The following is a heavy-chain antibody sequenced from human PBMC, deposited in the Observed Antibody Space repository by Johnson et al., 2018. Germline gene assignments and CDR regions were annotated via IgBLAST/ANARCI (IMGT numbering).Heavy chain of an antibody. CDR2: IKEDGREK. Sequence: EVQLVESGGGLVQPGGSLRLSCEASGFSFSNYWMSWVRQAPGKGLEWVANIKEDGREKYYVDSVKGRFTISRDNAKNSLYVQMKSPRAEDTAVYYCARATFYHDSSGLLYYYYYYMDVWGKGTTVTVSS. J-gene: IGHJ6*03. V-gene: IGHV3-7*01. CDR3: ARATFYHDSSGLLYYYYYYMDV. CDR1: GFSFSNYW. D-gene: IGHD3-22*01.